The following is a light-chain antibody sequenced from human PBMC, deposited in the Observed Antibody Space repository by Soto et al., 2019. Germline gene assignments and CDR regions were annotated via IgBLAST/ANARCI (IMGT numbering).Light chain of an antibody. CDR1: QSVSSY. V-gene: IGKV3-20*01. Sequence: EIVLTQSPATLSLSPGERATLSCRASQSVSSYLAWYQQKPGQAPRLLICGASSRATGIPDRFSGSGSGTDFTLTIRRLEPEDFAVYYCQQYGSSVWTFGQGTKVDIK. CDR3: QQYGSSVWT. CDR2: GAS. J-gene: IGKJ1*01.